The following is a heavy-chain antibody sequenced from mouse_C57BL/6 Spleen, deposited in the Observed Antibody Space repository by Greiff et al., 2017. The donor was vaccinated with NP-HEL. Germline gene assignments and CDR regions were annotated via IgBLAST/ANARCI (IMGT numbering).Heavy chain of an antibody. Sequence: VQLKESGPELVKPGASVKISCKASGYSFTGYYMNWVKQSPEKSLEWIGEINPSTGGTTYNQKFKAKATLTVDKSSSTAYMQLKSLTSEDSAVYYCARDRQLRGWCAYWGQGTLVTVSA. CDR2: INPSTGGT. V-gene: IGHV1-42*01. J-gene: IGHJ3*01. CDR1: GYSFTGYY. CDR3: ARDRQLRGWCAY. D-gene: IGHD3-2*02.